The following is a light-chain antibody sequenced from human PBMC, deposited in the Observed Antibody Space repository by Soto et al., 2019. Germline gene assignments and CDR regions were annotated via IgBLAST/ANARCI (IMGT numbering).Light chain of an antibody. CDR3: QQCLSPPYT. CDR1: QSVLHSSNDKNY. Sequence: EIVMTQSPDSLAVSLGESATINCKSSQSVLHSSNDKNYLVWYQLKPGQPPKLLIHWPSVRETGVPDRVSGSGSGTDITLTVSSLHAEDVEVYYCQQCLSPPYTFGQGTKLEIK. CDR2: WPS. V-gene: IGKV4-1*01. J-gene: IGKJ2*01.